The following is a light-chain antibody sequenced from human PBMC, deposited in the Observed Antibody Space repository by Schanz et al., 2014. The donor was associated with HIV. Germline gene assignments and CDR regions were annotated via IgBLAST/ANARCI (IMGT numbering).Light chain of an antibody. J-gene: IGKJ2*01. CDR2: KAS. CDR1: QSISSW. Sequence: DLRLTQSPSTLSASVGDRVSITCRTSQSISSWMAWYQQKPGKAPKLLIYKASTLQSGVPSRFSGSGSGTEFTLTITSLQPDDSATYFCQQYNTHSPVYTFGQGTKLEIK. V-gene: IGKV1-5*03. CDR3: QQYNTHSPVYT.